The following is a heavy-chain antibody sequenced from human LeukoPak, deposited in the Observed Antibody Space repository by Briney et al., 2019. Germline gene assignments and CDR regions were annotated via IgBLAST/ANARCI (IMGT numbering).Heavy chain of an antibody. J-gene: IGHJ4*02. D-gene: IGHD2-2*03. CDR2: LKGDGSRA. Sequence: GGSLRLSCAASGFTFSSYWMHWVRQSPGKGLEWVGQLKGDGSRANYADSVRGRFTISRDNAKNTVYLQLNCLRAEDTAVYYCARDGYLAPVIAFLDYWGQGTPVTVSS. CDR1: GFTFSSYW. CDR3: ARDGYLAPVIAFLDY. V-gene: IGHV3-74*01.